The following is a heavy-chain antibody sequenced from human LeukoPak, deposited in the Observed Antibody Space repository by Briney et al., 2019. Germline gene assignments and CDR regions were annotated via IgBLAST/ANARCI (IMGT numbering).Heavy chain of an antibody. CDR3: ARRWAVAAVDY. CDR2: INSDGSST. Sequence: GGSLRLSCAASGFTFSIFWMHWVRRAPGKGPVWVSRINSDGSSTDYADSVKGRFTISRDNAKNTLYLQMNSLRIEDTAVYYCARRWAVAAVDYWGQGTLATVSS. D-gene: IGHD6-19*01. V-gene: IGHV3-74*01. CDR1: GFTFSIFW. J-gene: IGHJ4*02.